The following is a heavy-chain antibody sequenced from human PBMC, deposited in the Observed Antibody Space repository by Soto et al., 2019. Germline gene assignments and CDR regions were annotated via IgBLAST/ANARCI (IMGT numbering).Heavy chain of an antibody. V-gene: IGHV4-34*01. CDR2: INHSGST. CDR1: GGSFSGYY. D-gene: IGHD3-9*01. J-gene: IGHJ4*02. CDR3: GRLEGLATISYYFDY. Sequence: SETLSLTCAVYGGSFSGYYWSWIRQPPGKGLEWIGEINHSGSTYYNPSLKSRVTISVDTSKNQFSLKLMSLSAADTAVYYCGRLEGLATISYYFDYWGQGALVTVSS.